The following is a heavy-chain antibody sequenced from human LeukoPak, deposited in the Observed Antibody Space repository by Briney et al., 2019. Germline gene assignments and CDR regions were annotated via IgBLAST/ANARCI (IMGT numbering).Heavy chain of an antibody. CDR3: VRDPGWLQVDY. Sequence: ASVKVSCKASGYTFTDYYIHWVRQAPGQGLEWMGWIHPPSGGTNYAEELQGRVTMTRDTSISTAYMELTRLTSDDAGVYYCVRDPGWLQVDYWGQGTLLTVSS. V-gene: IGHV1-2*02. CDR2: IHPPSGGT. J-gene: IGHJ4*02. D-gene: IGHD5-24*01. CDR1: GYTFTDYY.